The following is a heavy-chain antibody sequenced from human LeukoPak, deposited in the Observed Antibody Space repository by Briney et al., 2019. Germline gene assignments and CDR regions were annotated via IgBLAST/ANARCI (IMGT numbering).Heavy chain of an antibody. CDR3: ARVEGCSSTSCPNAHYYYYYYMDV. CDR1: GGSFSGYY. J-gene: IGHJ6*03. D-gene: IGHD2-2*01. Sequence: SETLSLTCAVYGGSFSGYYWSWIRQPPGKGLEWIGEINHSGSTNYNPSLKSRVTISVDTSKNQFSLKLSSVTAADTAVYYCARVEGCSSTSCPNAHYYYYYYMDVWGKGTTVTVS. CDR2: INHSGST. V-gene: IGHV4-34*01.